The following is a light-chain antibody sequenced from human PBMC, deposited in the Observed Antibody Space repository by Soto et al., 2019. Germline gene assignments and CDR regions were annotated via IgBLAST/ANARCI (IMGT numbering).Light chain of an antibody. CDR3: GTWDSSLSSVV. Sequence: QSVLTQPPSVSAAPGQKVTISCSGSRSNIGNNPVSWYQQLPGTAPKLLIYDSHERPSGIPDRFSGSKSGTSATLGITGLQTGDEADYYCGTWDSSLSSVVFGGGTKLTVL. V-gene: IGLV1-51*01. CDR2: DSH. J-gene: IGLJ2*01. CDR1: RSNIGNNP.